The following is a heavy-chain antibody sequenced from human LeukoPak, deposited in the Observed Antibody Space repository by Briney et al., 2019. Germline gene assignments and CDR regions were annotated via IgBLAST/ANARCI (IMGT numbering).Heavy chain of an antibody. CDR1: GFTFSSYG. CDR3: AKDLVSLSVTMIVQH. Sequence: GGSLRLSCAASGFTFSSYGMSWVRQAPGKGLEWVSAISGSGGSTYYADSVKGRFTISRDNSKNTLYLQMNSLRAEDAAVYYCAKDLVSLSVTMIVQHWGQGTLVTVSS. D-gene: IGHD3-22*01. J-gene: IGHJ1*01. V-gene: IGHV3-23*01. CDR2: ISGSGGST.